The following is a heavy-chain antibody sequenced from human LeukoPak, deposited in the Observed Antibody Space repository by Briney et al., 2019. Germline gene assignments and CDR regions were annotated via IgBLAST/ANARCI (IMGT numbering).Heavy chain of an antibody. CDR1: GGSISSYY. Sequence: SETLSPTCTVSGGSISSYYWSWIRQPAGKGLEWIGCIYISGSTNYNPSLKSRVTMSVDTSKNQFSLKLSSVTAADPAVYYCARGYDILTGQGGAFDIWGQGTMVTASS. D-gene: IGHD3-9*01. V-gene: IGHV4-4*07. CDR2: IYISGST. J-gene: IGHJ3*02. CDR3: ARGYDILTGQGGAFDI.